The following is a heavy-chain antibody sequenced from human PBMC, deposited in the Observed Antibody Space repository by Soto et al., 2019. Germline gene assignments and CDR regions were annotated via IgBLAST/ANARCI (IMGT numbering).Heavy chain of an antibody. CDR2: INPNSGGT. D-gene: IGHD6-6*01. CDR3: ARDRAGSSLNYYYYGMDV. J-gene: IGHJ6*02. V-gene: IGHV1-2*02. CDR1: GCTFTGYY. Sequence: ASVKVSCKACGCTFTGYYMHWVRQAPGQGLEWMGWINPNSGGTNYAQKFQGRVTMTRDTSISTAYMELSSLRSEDTAVYYCARDRAGSSLNYYYYGMDVWGQGTTVTVSS.